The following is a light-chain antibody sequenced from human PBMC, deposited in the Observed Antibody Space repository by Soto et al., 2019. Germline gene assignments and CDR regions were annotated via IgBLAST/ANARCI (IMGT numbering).Light chain of an antibody. CDR1: QSISSG. Sequence: DIQMTQSPSTRSASVGDRVTITCRASQSISSGLAWYQQKPGKAPKLLIYKASSLESGVPSRFSGSGSGTEFTLTISSLQPDDFATYYCQQYNSYSTTFGQGTKVEIK. CDR2: KAS. V-gene: IGKV1-5*03. J-gene: IGKJ1*01. CDR3: QQYNSYSTT.